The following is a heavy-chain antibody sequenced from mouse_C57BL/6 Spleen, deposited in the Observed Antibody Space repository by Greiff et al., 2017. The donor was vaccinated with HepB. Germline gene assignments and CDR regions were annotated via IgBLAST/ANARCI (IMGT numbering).Heavy chain of an antibody. V-gene: IGHV1-26*01. CDR1: GYTFTDYY. Sequence: VRLQQSGPELVKPGASVKISCKASGYTFTDYYMNWVKQSHGKSLEWIGDINPNNGGTSYNQKFKGKATLTVDKSSSTAYMELRSLTSEDSAVYYCARWGLRDYWGQGTTLTVSS. CDR2: INPNNGGT. D-gene: IGHD2-4*01. J-gene: IGHJ2*01. CDR3: ARWGLRDY.